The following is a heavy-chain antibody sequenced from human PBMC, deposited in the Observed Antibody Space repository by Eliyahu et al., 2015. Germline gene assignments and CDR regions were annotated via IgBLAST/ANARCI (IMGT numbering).Heavy chain of an antibody. J-gene: IGHJ6*02. CDR2: IYHSGST. Sequence: QVQLQESGPGLVKPSETLSLTCTVSGYSIXSXSXXGWIRXPPGKGLEWXGSIYHSGSTXYNPSLKSRVTISVDTSKNQFSLKLSSVTAADTAVYYCARDLTYYYGSGSYMGDFGMDVWGQGTTVTVSS. CDR1: GYSIXSXSX. D-gene: IGHD3-10*01. CDR3: ARDLTYYYGSGSYMGDFGMDV. V-gene: IGHV4-38-2*02.